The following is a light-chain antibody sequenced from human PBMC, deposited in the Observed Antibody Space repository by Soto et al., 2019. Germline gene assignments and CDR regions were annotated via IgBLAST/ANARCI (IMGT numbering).Light chain of an antibody. V-gene: IGKV1-13*02. CDR3: QQFNSYPIT. CDR2: DVS. CDR1: QDIRGA. J-gene: IGKJ5*01. Sequence: AIPVTQSPSSLSASVGDRVTITCRASQDIRGALAWYQQKSGKPPNLLIYDVSTLEGGVPSRFSGSGSGTEFTLTISSLQPEDFGTYYCQQFNSYPITFGHGTRLEIK.